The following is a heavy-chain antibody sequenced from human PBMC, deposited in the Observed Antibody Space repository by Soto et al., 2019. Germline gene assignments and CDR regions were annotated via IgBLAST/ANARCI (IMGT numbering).Heavy chain of an antibody. CDR3: ARVGLGGYFSSPTCYVDAFYI. D-gene: IGHD2-2*01. Sequence: ASVKVSCKASGYTFTSYYMHWVRQAPGQGLEWMGIINPSGGSTSYAQKFQGRVTMTRDTSTSTVYMELSSLRSEDTAVYYCARVGLGGYFSSPTCYVDAFYIWGQGKMLPVSS. J-gene: IGHJ3*02. V-gene: IGHV1-46*03. CDR1: GYTFTSYY. CDR2: INPSGGST.